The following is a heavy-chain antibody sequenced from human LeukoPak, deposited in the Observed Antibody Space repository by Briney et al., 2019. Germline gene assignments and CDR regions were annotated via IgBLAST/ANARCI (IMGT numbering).Heavy chain of an antibody. Sequence: GGSLRLSCAASGFTFSNYEMNWVRQAPGKGLEWVSYISSSSSYTKYADSVKGRFTISRDNAKNSLYLQMDSLRAEDTAVYYCAREGYDSSGYYYGWWGQGTLVTVSS. V-gene: IGHV3-11*05. J-gene: IGHJ4*02. CDR1: GFTFSNYE. CDR2: ISSSSSYT. CDR3: AREGYDSSGYYYGW. D-gene: IGHD3-22*01.